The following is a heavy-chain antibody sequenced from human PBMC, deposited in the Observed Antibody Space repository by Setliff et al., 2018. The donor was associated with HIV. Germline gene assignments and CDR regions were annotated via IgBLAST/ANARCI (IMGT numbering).Heavy chain of an antibody. Sequence: SVKVSCKGSGYTFTGYYVHWVRLAPGQGLEWMGGSIPVFGTVNYAQKFLGRASITADESTNTSYMELTSLRSEDTAVYFCARDSHCSGPSCYSGGQFFDYWGQGTLVTVSS. CDR1: GYTFTGYY. J-gene: IGHJ4*02. CDR3: ARDSHCSGPSCYSGGQFFDY. V-gene: IGHV1-69*13. CDR2: SIPVFGTV. D-gene: IGHD2-15*01.